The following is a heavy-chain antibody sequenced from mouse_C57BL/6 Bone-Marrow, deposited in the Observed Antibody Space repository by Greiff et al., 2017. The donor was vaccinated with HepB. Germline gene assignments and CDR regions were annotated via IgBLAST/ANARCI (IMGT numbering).Heavy chain of an antibody. J-gene: IGHJ1*03. CDR2: IYPGSGST. CDR1: GYTFTSYW. Sequence: QVQLQQPGAELVKPGASVKMSCKASGYTFTSYWINWVKQRPGQGLEWIGDIYPGSGSTNYNEKFKSKATLTVDTSSSTAYMQLSSLTSEDSAVYYCAREGFSLWYFDVWGTGTTVTVSS. CDR3: AREGFSLWYFDV. V-gene: IGHV1-55*01.